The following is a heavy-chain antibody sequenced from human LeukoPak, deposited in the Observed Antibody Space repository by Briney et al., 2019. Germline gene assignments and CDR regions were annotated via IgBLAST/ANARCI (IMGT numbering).Heavy chain of an antibody. V-gene: IGHV3-48*02. CDR3: AREWGIAAAAMDDAFDI. CDR1: GFTFSSYS. J-gene: IGHJ3*02. CDR2: ISSSSSTI. D-gene: IGHD6-13*01. Sequence: GGSLRLSCAASGFTFSSYSMNWVRQAPGKGLEWVSYISSSSSTIYYADSVKGRFTISRDNAKNSLYLQMNSLKDEDTAVYYCAREWGIAAAAMDDAFDIWGQGIMVTVSS.